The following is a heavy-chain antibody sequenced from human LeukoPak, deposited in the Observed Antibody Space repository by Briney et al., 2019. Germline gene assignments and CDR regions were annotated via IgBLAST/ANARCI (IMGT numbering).Heavy chain of an antibody. D-gene: IGHD3-22*01. CDR3: ASLSYYDLSGYFY. V-gene: IGHV1-2*02. Sequence: ASVKVSCKATGYPFIGNYIHWVRQAPGQGLEWMGWINPNSGGTQYSQKFQGRVTLTRDTSITTGYMELSGLTSDDTAVYYCASLSYYDLSGYFYWGQGTLVTVSS. J-gene: IGHJ4*02. CDR1: GYPFIGNY. CDR2: INPNSGGT.